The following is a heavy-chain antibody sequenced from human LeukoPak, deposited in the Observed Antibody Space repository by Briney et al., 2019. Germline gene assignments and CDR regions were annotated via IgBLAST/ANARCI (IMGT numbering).Heavy chain of an antibody. CDR1: GFTFANYA. D-gene: IGHD1-26*01. Sequence: GGSLRLSCAASGFTFANYAMNWFRHTPGKGLEWLSYISSTNAIYYADSVKGRFTISRDNAKESLYLQMNSLRAEDTAVYYCAGDDKWAFDYWGQGTLVTVSS. CDR3: AGDDKWAFDY. CDR2: ISSTNAI. V-gene: IGHV3-69-1*02. J-gene: IGHJ4*02.